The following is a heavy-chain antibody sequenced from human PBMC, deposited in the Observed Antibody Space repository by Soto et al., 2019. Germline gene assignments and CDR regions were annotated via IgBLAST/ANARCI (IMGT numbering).Heavy chain of an antibody. V-gene: IGHV3-30*18. D-gene: IGHD6-13*01. CDR1: GFTFSSYG. Sequence: VGSLRLSCAASGFTFSSYGMHWVRQAPGKGLEWVAVISYDGSNKYYADSVKGRFTISRDNSKNTLYLQMNSLRAEDTAVYYCAKAAGRESSSSWSDYWGQGTLVTVSS. J-gene: IGHJ4*02. CDR3: AKAAGRESSSSWSDY. CDR2: ISYDGSNK.